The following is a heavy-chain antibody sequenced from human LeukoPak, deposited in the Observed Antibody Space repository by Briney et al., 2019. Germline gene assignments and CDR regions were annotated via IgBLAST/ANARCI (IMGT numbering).Heavy chain of an antibody. CDR2: MSCAGNNK. V-gene: IGHV3-30-3*01. CDR3: SGVDF. J-gene: IGHJ4*02. D-gene: IGHD2-15*01. Sequence: PGKGLEWVAVMSCAGNNKYYADSVKGRFTISRDNSKNTLYLQMNSLRAEDTAVYPSSGVDFWGQGTLVTVSS.